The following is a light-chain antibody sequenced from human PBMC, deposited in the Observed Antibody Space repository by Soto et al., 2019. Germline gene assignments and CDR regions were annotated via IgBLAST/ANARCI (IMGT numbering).Light chain of an antibody. CDR1: SSDVGGYNY. Sequence: QSALTQPASVSGSPGQSITISCTGTSSDVGGYNYVSWYQQHPGKAPKLMIYEVNHRPSGVSNRFSGSKSGNTASLTISGLQAEDEADYYFSSYTSSSTYVFGTGTKLTVL. J-gene: IGLJ1*01. CDR3: SSYTSSSTYV. CDR2: EVN. V-gene: IGLV2-14*01.